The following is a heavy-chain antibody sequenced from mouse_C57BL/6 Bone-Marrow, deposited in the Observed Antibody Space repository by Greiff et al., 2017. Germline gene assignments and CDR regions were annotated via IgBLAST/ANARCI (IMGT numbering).Heavy chain of an antibody. CDR3: ARDTRFAY. J-gene: IGHJ3*01. CDR1: GFTFSSYA. V-gene: IGHV5-4*01. CDR2: ISDGGSYT. Sequence: EVQGVESGGGLVKPGGSLKLSCAASGFTFSSYAMSWVRQTPEKRLEWVATISDGGSYTYYPDNVKGRFTISRDNAKNNLYLQMSHLKSEDTAMYYCARDTRFAYWGQGTLVTVSA.